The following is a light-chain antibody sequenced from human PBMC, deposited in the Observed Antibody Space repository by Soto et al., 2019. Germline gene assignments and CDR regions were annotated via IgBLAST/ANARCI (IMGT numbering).Light chain of an antibody. CDR1: SSDVGGYNY. Sequence: QSVLTQPASVSGSPGQSITISCTGTSSDVGGYNYVSWHRQHPGKAPKLMISDVTNRPSGVSNRFSGSKSGNTASLTISGLQAEDEPEYYCSSYTSSTTFVFGTGTKVTVL. CDR3: SSYTSSTTFV. CDR2: DVT. J-gene: IGLJ1*01. V-gene: IGLV2-14*03.